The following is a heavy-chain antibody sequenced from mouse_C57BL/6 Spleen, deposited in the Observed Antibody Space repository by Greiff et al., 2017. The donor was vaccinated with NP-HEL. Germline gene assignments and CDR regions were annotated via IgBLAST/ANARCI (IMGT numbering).Heavy chain of an antibody. D-gene: IGHD1-1*01. Sequence: VQLQQSGAELARPGASVKLSCKAYGYTFTSYGISWVKQRTGQGLEWIGEIYPRSGNTYYNEKFKGKATLTADKSSSTAYMELRSLTSEDSAVYFCARADGSSAHYYAMDYWGQGTSVTVSS. CDR1: GYTFTSYG. CDR3: ARADGSSAHYYAMDY. J-gene: IGHJ4*01. V-gene: IGHV1-81*01. CDR2: IYPRSGNT.